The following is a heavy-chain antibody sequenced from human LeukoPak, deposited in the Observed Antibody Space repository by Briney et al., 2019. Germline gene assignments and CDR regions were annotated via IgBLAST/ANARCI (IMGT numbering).Heavy chain of an antibody. CDR1: GFTFSSYG. D-gene: IGHD1-7*01. Sequence: GGSLRLSCAASGFTFSSYGMHWVRQAPGKGLEWVAFIRYDGSNKYYADSVKGRFTISRDNSKNTLYLQMNSLKASDTAMYYCARRTTGTTPSFDYWGQGTLVTVSS. J-gene: IGHJ4*02. CDR3: ARRTTGTTPSFDY. V-gene: IGHV3-30*02. CDR2: IRYDGSNK.